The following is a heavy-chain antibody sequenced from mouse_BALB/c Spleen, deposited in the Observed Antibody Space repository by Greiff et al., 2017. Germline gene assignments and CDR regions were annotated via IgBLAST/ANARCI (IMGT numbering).Heavy chain of an antibody. J-gene: IGHJ3*01. CDR1: GYTFTSYW. CDR3: ARKDYSFAY. D-gene: IGHD2-13*01. Sequence: QVQLKQPGAELVKPGASVKLSCKASGYTFTSYWMHWVKQRPGQGLEWIGEINPSNGRTNYNEKFKSKATLTVDKSSSTAYMQLSSLTSEDSAVYYCARKDYSFAYWGQGTLVTVSA. CDR2: INPSNGRT. V-gene: IGHV1S81*02.